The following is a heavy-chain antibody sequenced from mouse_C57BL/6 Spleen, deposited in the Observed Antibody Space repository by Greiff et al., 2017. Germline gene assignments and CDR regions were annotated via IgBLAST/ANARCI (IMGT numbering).Heavy chain of an antibody. CDR3: AWGLPWFAY. V-gene: IGHV5-17*01. J-gene: IGHJ3*01. CDR1: GFTFSDYG. CDR2: ISSGSSTI. Sequence: EVQVVESGGGLVKPGGSLKLSCAASGFTFSDYGMHWVRQAPETGLAWVAYISSGSSTIYYADTVKGRFTISRDNAKNTLFLQMTSLRSEDTAMXYCAWGLPWFAYWGQGTLVTVSA.